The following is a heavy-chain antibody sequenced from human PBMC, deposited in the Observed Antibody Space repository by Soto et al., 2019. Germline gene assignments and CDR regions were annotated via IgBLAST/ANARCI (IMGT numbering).Heavy chain of an antibody. CDR3: ARETSYGQSATIVGEF. J-gene: IGHJ4*02. Sequence: EVQLVESGGGLVQPGGSLRLSCVGSGFRFNEYEINWVRQAPGKGLEWIAYINSGGSIIYYAGSVKGRFTISRDNYKESVYLQMNSLRADDTALYYCARETSYGQSATIVGEFWGQGTLVTVSS. D-gene: IGHD3-10*01. V-gene: IGHV3-48*03. CDR2: INSGGSII. CDR1: GFRFNEYE.